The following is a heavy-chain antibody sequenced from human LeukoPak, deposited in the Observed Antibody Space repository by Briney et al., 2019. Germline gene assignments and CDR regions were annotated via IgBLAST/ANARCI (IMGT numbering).Heavy chain of an antibody. J-gene: IGHJ3*02. CDR3: AREESIDYPGAFDI. CDR2: ISYDGSNK. Sequence: PGGSLRLSCAASGFTFSSYAMHWVRQAPGKGLEWVAVISYDGSNKYYADSVKGRFTISRDNSKNTLYLQMNSLRAEDTAVYYCAREESIDYPGAFDIWGQGTMATVSS. V-gene: IGHV3-30*04. CDR1: GFTFSSYA. D-gene: IGHD4-11*01.